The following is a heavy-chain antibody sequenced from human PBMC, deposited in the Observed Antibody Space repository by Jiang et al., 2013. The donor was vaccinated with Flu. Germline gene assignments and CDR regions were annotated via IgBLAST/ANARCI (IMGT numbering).Heavy chain of an antibody. CDR1: GDSVSSNGAA. J-gene: IGHJ4*02. V-gene: IGHV6-1*01. Sequence: QTLSLTCAISGDSVSSNGAAWSWIRQSPSRGLEWLGRTYYRSRWYNDYADSVKSRIIINPETSENQFSLQLNSVTPEDTAVYYCARAARGTFDYWGQGTLVTVSS. CDR2: TYYRSRWYN. CDR3: ARAARGTFDY.